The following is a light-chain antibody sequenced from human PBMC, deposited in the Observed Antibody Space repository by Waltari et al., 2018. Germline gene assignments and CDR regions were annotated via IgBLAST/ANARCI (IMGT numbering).Light chain of an antibody. J-gene: IGLJ3*02. CDR2: DDY. CDR1: SIGTKS. Sequence: SYVLTQIPSVSVAPGQTARITCGGDSIGTKSVHWYQQKPGQVPLLVIPDDYDPPSGIPGRFSGSNSGNTAALTITRVEAGDEADYYCQIWDPDRRHEWLFGGGTKLTVL. V-gene: IGLV3-21*02. CDR3: QIWDPDRRHEWL.